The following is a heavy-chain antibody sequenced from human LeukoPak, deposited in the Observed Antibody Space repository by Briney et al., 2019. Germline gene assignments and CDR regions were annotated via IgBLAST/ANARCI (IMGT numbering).Heavy chain of an antibody. CDR1: GGSLSGYY. D-gene: IGHD4-17*01. CDR3: ARGIYGVYYFDY. V-gene: IGHV4-34*01. Sequence: KASETLSLTCAVYGGSLSGYYWSRIRQPPGKGLEWIGEINHSGATNYNPSLKSRVTIAVDTSKNQFSLRLSSVTAADTAMYYCARGIYGVYYFDYWGQGALVTVSS. CDR2: INHSGAT. J-gene: IGHJ4*02.